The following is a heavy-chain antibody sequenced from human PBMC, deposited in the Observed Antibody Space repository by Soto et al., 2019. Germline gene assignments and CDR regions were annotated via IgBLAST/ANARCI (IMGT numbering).Heavy chain of an antibody. CDR2: ITTTGRNT. Sequence: EMQLLEYGGGLVQPGGSLRLSCAASGFTFISYGMTWVRQAPGKGLEWVSGITTTGRNTYYAESVKGRFTISRDNSKNVVYLQMNSVRDEEIAVYYCARGAAAAGTDWFDAWGQGTLVIVSA. D-gene: IGHD6-13*01. CDR1: GFTFISYG. V-gene: IGHV3-23*01. CDR3: ARGAAAAGTDWFDA. J-gene: IGHJ5*02.